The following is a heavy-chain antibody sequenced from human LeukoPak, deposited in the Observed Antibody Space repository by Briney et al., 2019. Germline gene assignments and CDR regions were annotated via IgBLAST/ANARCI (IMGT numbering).Heavy chain of an antibody. CDR2: ISSSSGII. J-gene: IGHJ4*02. D-gene: IGHD6-19*01. CDR3: ARAKSGWSGIDY. CDR1: GFTFTSYS. Sequence: GGSLRLSCAASGFTFTSYSMNWVRQAPGKGLEWVSYISSSSGIIYYADSVKGRFTISRDNAQNSLSLQMNSLRAEDTAVYYCARAKSGWSGIDYWGQGTLVTVSS. V-gene: IGHV3-48*04.